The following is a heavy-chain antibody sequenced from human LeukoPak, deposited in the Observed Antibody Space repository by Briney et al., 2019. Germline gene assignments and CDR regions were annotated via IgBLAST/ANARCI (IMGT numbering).Heavy chain of an antibody. CDR2: IYHSGST. Sequence: SETLSLTCAVSGYSISSGYYWGWIRQPPGKGLEWIGSIYHSGSTYYNPSLKSRVTISVDTFKNQFSLKLSSVTAADTAVYYCARGRDFWSGYYRVYYFDYWGQGTLVTVSS. CDR3: ARGRDFWSGYYRVYYFDY. J-gene: IGHJ4*02. CDR1: GYSISSGYY. V-gene: IGHV4-38-2*01. D-gene: IGHD3-3*01.